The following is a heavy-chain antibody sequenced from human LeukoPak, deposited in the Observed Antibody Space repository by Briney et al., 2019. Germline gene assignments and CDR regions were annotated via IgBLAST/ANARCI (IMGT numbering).Heavy chain of an antibody. D-gene: IGHD3-9*01. Sequence: TGGSLRLSCAASGFIFTNYGMNWVRQAPGKGLEWVAVIWFDGSKTFYADSVKGRFTISRDNSKNTLYLQMNSLRAEDTAVYYCARDLWARNFDWCNDYWGQGTLVTVSS. CDR1: GFIFTNYG. CDR2: IWFDGSKT. CDR3: ARDLWARNFDWCNDY. V-gene: IGHV3-33*01. J-gene: IGHJ4*02.